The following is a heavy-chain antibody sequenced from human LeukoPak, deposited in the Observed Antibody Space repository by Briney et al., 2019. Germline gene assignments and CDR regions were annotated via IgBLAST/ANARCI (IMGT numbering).Heavy chain of an antibody. D-gene: IGHD4-17*01. CDR1: GGSISGYY. CDR3: ARATSDYPPDY. Sequence: PSEALSLTCTVSGGSISGYYWIWFRQPPGKGPEWIGYISNTGSAKYNPPLKSRVTVSVDTSKNQFSLKLSSVTAADTAVYYCARATSDYPPDYWGQGTLVTVSS. J-gene: IGHJ4*02. CDR2: ISNTGSA. V-gene: IGHV4-59*01.